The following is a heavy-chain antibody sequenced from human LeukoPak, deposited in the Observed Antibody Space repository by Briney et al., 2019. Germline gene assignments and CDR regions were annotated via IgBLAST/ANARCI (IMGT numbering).Heavy chain of an antibody. CDR3: ARGTGYSSSWYNWFDP. V-gene: IGHV3-21*01. D-gene: IGHD6-13*01. J-gene: IGHJ5*02. CDR1: GFTFSSYS. Sequence: GGSLRLSCAASGFTFSSYSMNWVRQAPGKGLEWVSSISSSSSYIYYADSVKGRFTISRDNAKNSLYLQMNSLRAEDTAVYYCARGTGYSSSWYNWFDPWGQGTLVTVSS. CDR2: ISSSSSYI.